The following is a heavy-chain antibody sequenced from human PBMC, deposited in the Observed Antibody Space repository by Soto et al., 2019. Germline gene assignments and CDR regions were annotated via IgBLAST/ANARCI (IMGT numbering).Heavy chain of an antibody. CDR2: IDGSGGTT. D-gene: IGHD3-10*01. V-gene: IGHV3-23*01. Sequence: GGSLRLSCAASGFPFSSTDMTWVRKAPGQGLEWVSTIDGSGGTTYYADSVKSRFTISRDNSINTVFLQMNSLRADDTALYFCAKNSGWFNTWGQGALVTVSS. CDR1: GFPFSSTD. J-gene: IGHJ5*02. CDR3: AKNSGWFNT.